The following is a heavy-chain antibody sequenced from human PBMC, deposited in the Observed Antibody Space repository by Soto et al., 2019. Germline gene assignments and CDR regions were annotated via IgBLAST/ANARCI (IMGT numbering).Heavy chain of an antibody. V-gene: IGHV3-30*03. CDR1: GFTFSSYW. CDR3: ARDLVGYCISTSCHNGPDP. D-gene: IGHD2-2*01. Sequence: GGSLRLSCAASGFTFSSYWMSWVRQAPGKGLEWVAVISYDGSNKYYADSVKGRFTISRDSSKNTLYLQMNSLRAEDTAVYYCARDLVGYCISTSCHNGPDPWGQGTLVTVSS. CDR2: ISYDGSNK. J-gene: IGHJ5*02.